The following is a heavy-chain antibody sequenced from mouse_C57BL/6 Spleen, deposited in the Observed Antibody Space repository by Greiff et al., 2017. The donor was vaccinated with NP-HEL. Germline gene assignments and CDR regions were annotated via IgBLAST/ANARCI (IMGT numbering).Heavy chain of an antibody. D-gene: IGHD2-1*01. CDR2: ISSGSSTI. Sequence: EVQGVESGGGLVKPGGSLKLSCAASGFTFSDYGMHWVRQAPEKGLEWVAYISSGSSTIYHADTVKGRFTISRDNAKNTLFLQMTSLRSEDTAMYYCATTMVTTMDYWGQGTSVTVSS. CDR1: GFTFSDYG. CDR3: ATTMVTTMDY. J-gene: IGHJ4*01. V-gene: IGHV5-17*01.